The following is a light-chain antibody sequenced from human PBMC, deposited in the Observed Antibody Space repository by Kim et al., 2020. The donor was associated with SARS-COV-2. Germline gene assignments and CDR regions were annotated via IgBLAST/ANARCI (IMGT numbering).Light chain of an antibody. Sequence: AARITCGGNNIGIKSVHWYQQKPGQAPVLVIYYDSDRPSGIPERFSGSNSGNTATLTISRVEAGDEADYYCQVWDSSSDHPHWVFGGGTQLTVL. V-gene: IGLV3-21*04. CDR3: QVWDSSSDHPHWV. CDR2: YDS. J-gene: IGLJ3*02. CDR1: NIGIKS.